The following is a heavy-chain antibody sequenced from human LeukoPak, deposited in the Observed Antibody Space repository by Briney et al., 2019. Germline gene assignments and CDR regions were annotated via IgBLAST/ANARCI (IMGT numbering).Heavy chain of an antibody. CDR2: VNSDGSGT. V-gene: IGHV3-74*01. Sequence: GGSLRLSCAASGFTFSKYYMHWVRQAPGKELVWVSGVNSDGSGTTYADFVKGRFTISRDNAKNTLYLQMSSLGAEDTAVYYCASLHLSFDDYWGQGTLVTVSS. D-gene: IGHD3-9*01. CDR3: ASLHLSFDDY. CDR1: GFTFSKYY. J-gene: IGHJ4*02.